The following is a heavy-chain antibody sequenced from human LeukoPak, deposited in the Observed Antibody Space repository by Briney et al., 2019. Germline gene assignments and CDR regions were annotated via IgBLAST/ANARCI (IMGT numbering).Heavy chain of an antibody. CDR2: ISSSGNTV. Sequence: GGSLRLSCAASGFIFSSFEVNWVRQAPGKGLEWVSYISSSGNTVYYADSVKGRFTISRDNAKNSVYLQMNSLRDEDTAVHYCARVGRGTFYGMDVWGQGTTVIV. V-gene: IGHV3-48*03. CDR3: ARVGRGTFYGMDV. D-gene: IGHD1-1*01. CDR1: GFIFSSFE. J-gene: IGHJ6*02.